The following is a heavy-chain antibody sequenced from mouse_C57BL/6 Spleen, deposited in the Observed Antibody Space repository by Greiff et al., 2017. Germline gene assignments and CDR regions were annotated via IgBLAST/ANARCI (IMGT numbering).Heavy chain of an antibody. J-gene: IGHJ2*01. CDR3: ASSRRTDYFDY. CDR2: INPNNGGT. CDR1: GYTFTDYY. D-gene: IGHD1-1*01. Sequence: VQLQQSGPELVKPGASVKISCKASGYTFTDYYMNWVKQSHGKSLEWIGDINPNNGGTSYNQKLKGKATLTVDKSSSTAYMELRSLTSEDSAVYYCASSRRTDYFDYWGQGTTLTVSS. V-gene: IGHV1-26*01.